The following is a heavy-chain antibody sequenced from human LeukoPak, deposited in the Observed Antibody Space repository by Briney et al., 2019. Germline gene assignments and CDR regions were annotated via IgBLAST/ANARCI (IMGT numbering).Heavy chain of an antibody. CDR2: ISSRSSFK. V-gene: IGHV3-21*01. J-gene: IGHJ4*02. CDR3: AKDFIGYSSNWAFDY. CDR1: GFTLSSHR. D-gene: IGHD6-13*01. Sequence: GGSLRLSCAASGFTLSSHRMDWVRQAPGKGLEWVSSISSRSSFKDYADSVKGRFTISRDNSKNTLYLQMNSLRADDTAVYYCAKDFIGYSSNWAFDYWGQGTLVTVSS.